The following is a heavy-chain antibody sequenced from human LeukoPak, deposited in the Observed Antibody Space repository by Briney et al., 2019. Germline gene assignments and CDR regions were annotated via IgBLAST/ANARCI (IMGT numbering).Heavy chain of an antibody. CDR2: ISYDGSNK. V-gene: IGHV3-30*18. J-gene: IGHJ4*02. D-gene: IGHD3-22*01. CDR1: GFTFSSYG. CDR3: AKGKLYYDSSGYYLY. Sequence: GGSLRLPCAASGFTFSSYGMHWVRQAPGKGLEWVAVISYDGSNKYYADSVKGRFTISRDNSKNTLYLQMNSLRAEDTAVYYCAKGKLYYDSSGYYLYWGQGTLVTVSS.